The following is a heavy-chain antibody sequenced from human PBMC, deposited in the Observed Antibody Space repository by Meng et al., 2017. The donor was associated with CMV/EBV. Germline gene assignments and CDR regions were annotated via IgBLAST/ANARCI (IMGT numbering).Heavy chain of an antibody. CDR2: ISSSSSYI. CDR1: GFTFSSYS. J-gene: IGHJ4*02. D-gene: IGHD3-22*01. Sequence: EVQLAESGGGLVKPGGSLRLSCAASGFTFSSYSMNWVRQAPGKGLEWVSSISSSSSYIYYADSVKGRFTISRDNAKNSLYLQMNSLRAEDTAVYYCARVYDSSGYYYYFDYWGQGTLVTVSS. V-gene: IGHV3-21*01. CDR3: ARVYDSSGYYYYFDY.